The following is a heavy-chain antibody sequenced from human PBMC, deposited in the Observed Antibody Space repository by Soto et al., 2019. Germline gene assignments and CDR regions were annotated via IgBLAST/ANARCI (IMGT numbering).Heavy chain of an antibody. CDR1: GGSISSGGYY. J-gene: IGHJ5*01. CDR3: ARDKGKLRYFENWFDP. V-gene: IGHV4-31*03. D-gene: IGHD3-9*01. Sequence: SETLSLTCTVSGGSISSGGYYWSWIRQHPGKGLEWIGYIYYSGSTYYNPSLKSRVTISVDTSKNQFSLKLSSVTAADTAVYYCARDKGKLRYFENWFDPWGQGTKVTVSS. CDR2: IYYSGST.